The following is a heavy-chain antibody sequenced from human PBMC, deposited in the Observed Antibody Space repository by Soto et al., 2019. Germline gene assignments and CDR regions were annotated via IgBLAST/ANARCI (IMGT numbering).Heavy chain of an antibody. CDR1: GGSISSSSYY. CDR2: IYYSGST. Sequence: QLQLQESGPGLVKPSETLSLTCTVSGGSISSSSYYWGWIRQPPGKGLEWIGSIYYSGSTYYNPSLKSRVTISVDTSKNQFSLKLSSVTAADTDVYYCARPSPKSYFDYWGQGTLVTVSS. V-gene: IGHV4-39*01. J-gene: IGHJ4*02. CDR3: ARPSPKSYFDY.